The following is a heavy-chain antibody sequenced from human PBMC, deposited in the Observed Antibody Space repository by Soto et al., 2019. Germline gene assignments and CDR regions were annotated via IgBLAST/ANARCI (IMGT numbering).Heavy chain of an antibody. CDR1: GSMFGTYW. V-gene: IGHV3-7*01. D-gene: IGHD3-22*01. CDR3: VRATLSWGHYYFRGLDV. J-gene: IGHJ6*02. Sequence: TGGSLRLSCAATGSMFGTYWMSWVRQAPGKGLEWVANIKHDGNEKYYADSVKGRFTVSRDNVKNFLHLQMSSLRGDDTGVYFCVRATLSWGHYYFRGLDVWGQGTTVTVSS. CDR2: IKHDGNEK.